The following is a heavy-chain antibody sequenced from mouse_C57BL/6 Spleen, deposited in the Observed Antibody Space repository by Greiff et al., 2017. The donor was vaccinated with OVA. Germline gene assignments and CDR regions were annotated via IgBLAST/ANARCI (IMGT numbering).Heavy chain of an antibody. V-gene: IGHV3-6*01. CDR2: ISYDGSN. CDR3: ARGTGPYAMDY. CDR1: GYSITSGYY. D-gene: IGHD4-1*01. J-gene: IGHJ4*01. Sequence: DVHLVESGPGLVKPSQSLSLTCSVTGYSITSGYYWNWIRQFPGNKLEWMGYISYDGSNNYNPSLKNRISITRDTSKNQFFLKLNSVTTEDTATYYCARGTGPYAMDYWGQGTSVTVSS.